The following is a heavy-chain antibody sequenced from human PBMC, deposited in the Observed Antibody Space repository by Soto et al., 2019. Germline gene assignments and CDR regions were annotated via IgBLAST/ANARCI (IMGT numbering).Heavy chain of an antibody. CDR3: ARRDYDFWSAYARNWFDP. J-gene: IGHJ5*02. CDR1: GGSISSGGYY. Sequence: SETLSLTCTVSGGSISSGGYYWSWIRQHPGKGLEWIGYIYYSGSTYYNPSLKSRVTISVDTSKNHFSLKLTSVTAADTAVYYCARRDYDFWSAYARNWFDPWGQGTPVTVSS. CDR2: IYYSGST. V-gene: IGHV4-31*03. D-gene: IGHD3-3*01.